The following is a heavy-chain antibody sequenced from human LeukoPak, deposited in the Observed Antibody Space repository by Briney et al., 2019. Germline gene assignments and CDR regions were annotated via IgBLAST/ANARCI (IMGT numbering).Heavy chain of an antibody. CDR1: GGSFSGYY. Sequence: SETLSLTCAVYGGSFSGYYWSWIRQPPGRGLEGIGEINHSGSTNYNPSLKSRVTISVDTSKNQFSLKLSSVTAADTAVYYCARDTPSLNYYGSGSSEYFQHWGQGTLVTVSS. J-gene: IGHJ1*01. CDR2: INHSGST. D-gene: IGHD3-10*01. V-gene: IGHV4-34*01. CDR3: ARDTPSLNYYGSGSSEYFQH.